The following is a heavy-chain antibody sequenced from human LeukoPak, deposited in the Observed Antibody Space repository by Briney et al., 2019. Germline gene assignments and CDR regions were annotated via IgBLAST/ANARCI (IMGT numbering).Heavy chain of an antibody. CDR3: ARGLVVVPAATWFDP. CDR1: GGSISSSSYY. J-gene: IGHJ5*02. Sequence: PSETLSLTCTVSGGSISSSSYYWGWIRQPPGKGLEWIGSIYYSGSTYYDPSLKSRVTISVDTSKNQFSLKLSSVTAADTAVYYCARGLVVVPAATWFDPWGQGILVTVSS. V-gene: IGHV4-39*07. D-gene: IGHD2-2*01. CDR2: IYYSGST.